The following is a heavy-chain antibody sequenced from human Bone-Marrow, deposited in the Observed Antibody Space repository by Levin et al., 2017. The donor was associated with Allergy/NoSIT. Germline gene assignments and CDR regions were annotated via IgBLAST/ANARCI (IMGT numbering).Heavy chain of an antibody. J-gene: IGHJ4*02. CDR2: VSRSVGST. Sequence: GESLKISCTASGFSFSSCAMSWVRQAPGKGLEWVSAVSRSVGSTYYADSVKGRFTISRDNSKNTLYLQMNSLRAEDTAIYYCAGADYGDFRVYWGQGALVTVSS. V-gene: IGHV3-23*01. D-gene: IGHD4-17*01. CDR3: AGADYGDFRVY. CDR1: GFSFSSCA.